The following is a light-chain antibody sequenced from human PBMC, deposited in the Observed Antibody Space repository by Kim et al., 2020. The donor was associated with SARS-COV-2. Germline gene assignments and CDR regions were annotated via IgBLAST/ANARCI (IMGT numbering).Light chain of an antibody. CDR2: KDS. V-gene: IGLV3-25*03. CDR3: QSADSSGTYWV. Sequence: SYELTQPPSVSVSPGQTARITCSGDALPKQYAYWYQQKPGQAPVLVIYKDSERPSGIPERFSGSGSGTTVTLTISGVQAEDEADYYCQSADSSGTYWVFGGGTQLTVL. J-gene: IGLJ3*02. CDR1: ALPKQY.